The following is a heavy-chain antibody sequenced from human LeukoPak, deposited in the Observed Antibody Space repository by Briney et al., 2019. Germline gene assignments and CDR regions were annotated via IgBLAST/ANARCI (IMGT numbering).Heavy chain of an antibody. D-gene: IGHD3-10*01. CDR2: VGAGGGGT. CDR1: GFTFDKCA. CDR3: ATDPYSTGWFGGDYFDH. J-gene: IGHJ4*02. V-gene: IGHV3-23*01. Sequence: GGSLRLSCAASGFTFDKCAMSWVRQAPGKGLEWVSSVGAGGGGTYYSDSVKGRFSVSRDNSENTLYLQMSSLRGEDTAVYYCATDPYSTGWFGGDYFDHWGRGILVTVSS.